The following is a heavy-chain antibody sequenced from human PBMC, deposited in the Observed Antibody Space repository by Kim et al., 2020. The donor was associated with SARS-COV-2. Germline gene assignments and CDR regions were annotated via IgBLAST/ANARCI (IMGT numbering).Heavy chain of an antibody. CDR1: GGSISNYY. Sequence: SETLSLTCTVSGGSISNYYWSWIRQPPGKGLEWIGYIYYCGSTNYNPSLKSRVTISVDTSNNQVSLTLSSVTAADTAVYYCARGRWELPYWGQGTLVTVS. D-gene: IGHD1-26*01. CDR3: ARGRWELPY. J-gene: IGHJ4*02. V-gene: IGHV4-59*01. CDR2: IYYCGST.